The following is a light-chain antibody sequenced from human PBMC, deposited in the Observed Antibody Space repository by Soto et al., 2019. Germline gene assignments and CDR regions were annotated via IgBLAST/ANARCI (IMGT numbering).Light chain of an antibody. V-gene: IGKV1-39*01. CDR3: QQNYSTPALT. CDR1: QSISSY. J-gene: IGKJ4*01. CDR2: AAS. Sequence: DIQMTQSPSSLSASVGDRVTSTCRSSQSISSYLNWYQQKPWKAPKLLIYAASSLQSGVPSRFSGSGSGTDFTLTISSLQPEDFATYYCQQNYSTPALTFGEGTKVDIK.